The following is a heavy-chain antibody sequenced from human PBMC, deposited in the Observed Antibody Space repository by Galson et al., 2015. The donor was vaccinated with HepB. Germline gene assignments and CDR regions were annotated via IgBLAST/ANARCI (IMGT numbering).Heavy chain of an antibody. CDR1: GFTFSDYY. Sequence: SLRLSCAASGFTFSDYYMSWIRQAPGKGLEWVSYISSSSSYTNYADSVKGRFTISRDNAKNSLYLQMNSQRAEDTAVYYCARDRRGYCSGGSCYSGDAFDIWGQGTMVTVSS. J-gene: IGHJ3*02. D-gene: IGHD2-15*01. CDR3: ARDRRGYCSGGSCYSGDAFDI. CDR2: ISSSSSYT. V-gene: IGHV3-11*06.